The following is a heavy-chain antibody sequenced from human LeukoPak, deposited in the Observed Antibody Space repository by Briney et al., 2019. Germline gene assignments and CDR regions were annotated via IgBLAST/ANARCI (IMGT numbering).Heavy chain of an antibody. CDR2: ISGTAYNT. D-gene: IGHD3-22*01. Sequence: PGGSLRLSCAASGFTFSGYAMDWVRQAPGKGLEWVSAISGTAYNTYYADSVKGRFIISRDNSKNTLYLQMNSLRAEDTAVYYCAKDYYDSSGGVSVYWGQGTLVTVSS. V-gene: IGHV3-23*01. CDR1: GFTFSGYA. J-gene: IGHJ4*02. CDR3: AKDYYDSSGGVSVY.